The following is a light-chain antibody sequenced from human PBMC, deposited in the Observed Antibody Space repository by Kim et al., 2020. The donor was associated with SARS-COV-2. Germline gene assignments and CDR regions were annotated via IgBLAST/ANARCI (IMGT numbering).Light chain of an antibody. CDR2: EDN. CDR1: RDRIGSNY. V-gene: IGLV6-57*03. J-gene: IGLJ3*02. Sequence: GTTVTISCTRSRDRIGSNYVPCSQQRPCSAPTTVIYEDNQRPSGVPDRFSGSIDSSSNSASLTISGLRTEDEADYYCQSYDSNNWVFGGGTQLTVL. CDR3: QSYDSNNWV.